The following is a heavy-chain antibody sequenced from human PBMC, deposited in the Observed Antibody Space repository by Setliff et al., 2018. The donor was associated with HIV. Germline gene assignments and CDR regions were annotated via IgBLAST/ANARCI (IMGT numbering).Heavy chain of an antibody. J-gene: IGHJ4*02. V-gene: IGHV4-59*01. CDR3: AYYRDSTVHQDY. Sequence: SETLSLTCTVPGGSISSYYWSWIRQPPGKGLEWIGYNHYSGISNYNPSLKSRVTISIDTSKNQFSLKVTSVIAADTAVYYCAYYRDSTVHQDYWGQGTLVTVSS. CDR2: NHYSGIS. CDR1: GGSISSYY. D-gene: IGHD3-16*02.